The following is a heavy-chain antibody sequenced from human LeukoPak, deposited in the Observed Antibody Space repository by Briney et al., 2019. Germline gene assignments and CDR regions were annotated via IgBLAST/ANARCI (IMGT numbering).Heavy chain of an antibody. V-gene: IGHV3-23*01. CDR3: ARGPHNRGGRFSWFDP. Sequence: SGGSLRLSCAASRFDFTTSAMNWVRQAPGDRLEWVSGISADGGATYYVDSVKGRFTISRDNSKRTLYLQMNGLRAEDPAFYYCARGPHNRGGRFSWFDPWGQGTLVTVYS. CDR2: ISADGGAT. J-gene: IGHJ5*02. CDR1: RFDFTTSA. D-gene: IGHD2-15*01.